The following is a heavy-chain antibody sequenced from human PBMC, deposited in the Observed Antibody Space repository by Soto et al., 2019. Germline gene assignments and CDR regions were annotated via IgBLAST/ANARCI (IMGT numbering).Heavy chain of an antibody. CDR2: IKHDGSEK. D-gene: IGHD2-2*01. J-gene: IGHJ6*02. V-gene: IGHV3-7*03. Sequence: EVQLVESGGGLVQPGGSLRLSCAVSGFTFSTYWMSWVRQAPGKGLEWVANIKHDGSEKYYVDSVKGRFTISRDNAKNSLYLQMNSLRAEDTAVYYCARDPNQKKYVYVGMDVWGQGTTVTVSS. CDR1: GFTFSTYW. CDR3: ARDPNQKKYVYVGMDV.